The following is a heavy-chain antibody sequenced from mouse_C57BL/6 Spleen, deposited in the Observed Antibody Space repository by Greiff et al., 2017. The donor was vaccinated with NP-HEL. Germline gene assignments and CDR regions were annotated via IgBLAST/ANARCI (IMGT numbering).Heavy chain of an antibody. J-gene: IGHJ1*03. CDR1: GFTFSSYG. D-gene: IGHD3-3*01. Sequence: EVNVVESGGDLVKPGGSLKLSCAASGFTFSSYGMSWVRQTPDKRLEWVATISSGGSYTYYPDSVKGRFTISRDNAKNTLYLQMSSLKSEDTAMYYCARQGGTSNWYFDVWGTGTTVTVSS. CDR3: ARQGGTSNWYFDV. V-gene: IGHV5-6*01. CDR2: ISSGGSYT.